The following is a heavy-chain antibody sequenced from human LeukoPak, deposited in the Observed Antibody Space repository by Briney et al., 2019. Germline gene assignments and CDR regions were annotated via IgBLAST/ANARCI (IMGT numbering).Heavy chain of an antibody. J-gene: IGHJ4*02. CDR3: ATIAPGDLFDS. CDR2: FVPEDDET. CDR1: GSTLTEFS. V-gene: IGHV1-24*01. D-gene: IGHD7-27*01. Sequence: ASVKVSCKVSGSTLTEFSIHWVRQAPGKGLEWMGGFVPEDDETIYAQSFQGRVTMTEDTSTDTAYMELSSLRSEDTTMYYCATIAPGDLFDSWGQGTLVTVSS.